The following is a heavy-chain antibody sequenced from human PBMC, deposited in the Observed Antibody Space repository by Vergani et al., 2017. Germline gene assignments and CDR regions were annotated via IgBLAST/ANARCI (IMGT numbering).Heavy chain of an antibody. D-gene: IGHD4-17*01. CDR3: ARDRYGDYGYYYYGMDV. CDR2: IIPIFGTA. CDR1: GGTFSSYA. Sequence: QVQLVQSGAEVKKPGASVKVSCKASGGTFSSYAISWVRQAPGQGLEWMGRIIPIFGTANYAQKFQGRVTITADESTSTAYMELSSLRSEDTAVYYCARDRYGDYGYYYYGMDVWGKGTTVTVSS. V-gene: IGHV1-69*13. J-gene: IGHJ6*04.